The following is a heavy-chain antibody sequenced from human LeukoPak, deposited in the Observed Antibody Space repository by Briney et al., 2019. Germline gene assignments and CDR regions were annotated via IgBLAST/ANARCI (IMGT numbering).Heavy chain of an antibody. J-gene: IGHJ4*02. V-gene: IGHV3-7*05. CDR1: GFTFSHYW. CDR2: IKQDGSEK. Sequence: GGSLRLSCAVSGFTFSHYWMNWVRQAPGKGLEWVASIKQDGSEKYYVDSVKGRFTISRDNAKNSLYLQMNGLRAEDTAVYFCVMSDYWGQGILVTVS. CDR3: VMSDY.